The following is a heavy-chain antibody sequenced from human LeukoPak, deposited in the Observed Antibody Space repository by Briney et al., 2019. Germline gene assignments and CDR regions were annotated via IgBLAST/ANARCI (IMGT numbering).Heavy chain of an antibody. CDR1: GFTFTNSA. V-gene: IGHV3-21*01. J-gene: IGHJ4*02. CDR2: ISSSSSYI. Sequence: PGGSLRLSCAASGFTFTNSAMNWVRQAPGKGLEWVSSISSSSSYIYYADSVKGRFTIYRDNAKNSLYLQMNSLRAEDTAVYYCARDAGERWTVDFDYWGQGTLVTVSS. CDR3: ARDAGERWTVDFDY. D-gene: IGHD3/OR15-3a*01.